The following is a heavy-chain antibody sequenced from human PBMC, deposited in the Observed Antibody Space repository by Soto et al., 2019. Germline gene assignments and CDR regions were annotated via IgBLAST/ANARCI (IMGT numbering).Heavy chain of an antibody. CDR2: IYHSGST. J-gene: IGHJ4*02. CDR1: GGSISSSYW. D-gene: IGHD3-9*01. V-gene: IGHV4-4*02. CDR3: ARSSILTGSYCFDY. Sequence: QVQLQESGPGLVKPSGTLSLTCAVSGGSISSSYWWSWVRQPPGKGLEWIGEIYHSGSTNYNPSLKSRVTXXVXKXXNQFSLKLSSVTAADTAVYYCARSSILTGSYCFDYRGQGTLVTVSS.